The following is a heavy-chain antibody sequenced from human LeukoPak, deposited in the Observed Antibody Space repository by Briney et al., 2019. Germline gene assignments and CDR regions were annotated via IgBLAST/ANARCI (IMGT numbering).Heavy chain of an antibody. D-gene: IGHD6-13*01. J-gene: IGHJ4*02. CDR2: IRYDGSNK. CDR1: GFTFSSYG. CDR3: ARGRALGIAAAATGY. Sequence: GGSLRLSCAASGFTFSSYGMHWVRQAPGKGLEWVAFIRYDGSNKYYADSVKGRFTISRDNSKNTLYLQMNSLRAEDTAVYYCARGRALGIAAAATGYWGQGTLVTVSS. V-gene: IGHV3-30*02.